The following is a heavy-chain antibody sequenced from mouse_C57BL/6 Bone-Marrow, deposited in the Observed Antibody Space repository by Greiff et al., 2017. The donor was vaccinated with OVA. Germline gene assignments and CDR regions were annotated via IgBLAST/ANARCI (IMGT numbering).Heavy chain of an antibody. D-gene: IGHD1-2*01. CDR2: IYPGSGNT. J-gene: IGHJ1*03. CDR3: ARPPHPTAWYFDV. Sequence: QVQLQQSGAELVRPGASVKLSCKASGYTFTDYYINWVKQRPGQGLEWIARIYPGSGNTYYNEKFKGKATLTAEKSSSTAYMQLSSLTSEDSAVYFCARPPHPTAWYFDVWGTGTTVTVSS. V-gene: IGHV1-76*01. CDR1: GYTFTDYY.